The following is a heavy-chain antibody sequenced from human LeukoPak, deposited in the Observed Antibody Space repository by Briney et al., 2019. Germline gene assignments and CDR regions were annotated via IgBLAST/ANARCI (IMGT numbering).Heavy chain of an antibody. CDR1: GFTVSSNY. D-gene: IGHD1/OR15-1a*01. V-gene: IGHV3-66*01. Sequence: GSLRLSCAASGFTVSSNYMSWVRQAPGKGLEWVSVIYSGSSTYYANSVKGRFIISRDNSQNTLYLQINTLRAEDTALYYCARGTWLNKLFDFWGQGTLVTVSS. J-gene: IGHJ4*02. CDR2: IYSGSST. CDR3: ARGTWLNKLFDF.